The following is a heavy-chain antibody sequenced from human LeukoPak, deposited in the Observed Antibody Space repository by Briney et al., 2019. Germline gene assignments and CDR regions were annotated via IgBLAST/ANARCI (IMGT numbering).Heavy chain of an antibody. CDR2: ITASGPTT. CDR3: AKDADDYVSYFDY. V-gene: IGHV3-23*01. D-gene: IGHD4-17*01. J-gene: IGHJ4*02. Sequence: GGSLRLSCAASGFTLTTYAMTWVRQAPGKGLEWVSGITASGPTTYYADSVKGRFTFSRDNSKNTLYLQMNSLRAEDTAVYYCAKDADDYVSYFDYWGQGTLVTVSS. CDR1: GFTLTTYA.